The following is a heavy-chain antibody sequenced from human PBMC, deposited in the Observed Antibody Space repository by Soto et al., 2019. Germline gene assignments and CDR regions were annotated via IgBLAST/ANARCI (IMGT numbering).Heavy chain of an antibody. D-gene: IGHD6-19*01. V-gene: IGHV1-69*01. CDR3: ARRKGGSSGWGFYYYGMDV. CDR2: IIPIFGTA. CDR1: GGTFSSYA. Sequence: QVQLVQSGAEVKKPGSSVKVSCKASGGTFSSYAISWVRQAPGQGLEWMGGIIPIFGTANYAQKCQGRVTIPADESTSTAYMELSSLRSEDTAVYYCARRKGGSSGWGFYYYGMDVWGQGTTVTVSS. J-gene: IGHJ6*02.